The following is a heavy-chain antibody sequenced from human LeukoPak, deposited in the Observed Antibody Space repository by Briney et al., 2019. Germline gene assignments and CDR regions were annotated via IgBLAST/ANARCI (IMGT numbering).Heavy chain of an antibody. CDR3: ARVPRRFCSSGPCSPFWYFDL. J-gene: IGHJ2*01. V-gene: IGHV3-74*01. D-gene: IGHD2-2*01. CDR2: IKSDGSST. CDR1: GFTFSSYA. Sequence: GGSLRLSCAASGFTFSSYAMSWVRQAPGKGLVWVSLIKSDGSSTSYADSVKGRFTISRDNAKNTLYLHMSSLRAEDTALYYCARVPRRFCSSGPCSPFWYFDLWGRGTLVTVSS.